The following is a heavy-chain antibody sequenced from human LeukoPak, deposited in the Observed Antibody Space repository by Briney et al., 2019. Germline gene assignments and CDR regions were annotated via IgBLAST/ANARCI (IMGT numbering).Heavy chain of an antibody. Sequence: GGSLRLSCAASGFTFSSFAMTWVRQAPGKGLEWVSVISGSGGRTYYADSVKGRFTLSRDNSNNTLSLEMSSLRAEDTAVYYCAREGTYYDSSGYYVSWGQGTLVTVSS. CDR3: AREGTYYDSSGYYVS. V-gene: IGHV3-23*01. J-gene: IGHJ5*02. CDR2: ISGSGGRT. D-gene: IGHD3-22*01. CDR1: GFTFSSFA.